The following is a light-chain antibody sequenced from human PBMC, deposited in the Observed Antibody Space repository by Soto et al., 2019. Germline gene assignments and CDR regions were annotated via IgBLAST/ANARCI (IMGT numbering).Light chain of an antibody. Sequence: IRMTQSPSSFSASTGDRVTITCRASQSISSWLAWYQQKPGKAPKLLIYDASSLESGVPSRFSGSGSGTEFTLTISSLQPDDSATYYCQQYNSYSPTFGQGTKVDIK. J-gene: IGKJ1*01. CDR3: QQYNSYSPT. CDR1: QSISSW. CDR2: DAS. V-gene: IGKV1-5*01.